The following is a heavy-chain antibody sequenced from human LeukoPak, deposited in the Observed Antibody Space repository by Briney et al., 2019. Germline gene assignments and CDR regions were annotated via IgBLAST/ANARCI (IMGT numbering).Heavy chain of an antibody. CDR1: GGSFSGYY. J-gene: IGHJ4*02. CDR2: INHSGST. V-gene: IGHV4-34*01. Sequence: SETLSLTCAVYGGSFSGYYWSWIRQPPGKGLEWIGEINHSGSTNYDPSLKSRVTISVDTSKNQFSLKLSSVTAADTAVYYCARGPPYCTNGVCHPDYWGQGTLVTVSS. CDR3: ARGPPYCTNGVCHPDY. D-gene: IGHD2-8*01.